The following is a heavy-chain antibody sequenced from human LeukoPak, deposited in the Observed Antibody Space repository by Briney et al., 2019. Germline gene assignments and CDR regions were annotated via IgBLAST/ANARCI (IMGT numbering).Heavy chain of an antibody. CDR3: ARRAYYDSSGYHPTSGYFDL. CDR2: IYSNGIT. CDR1: GGSVFSYY. D-gene: IGHD3-22*01. Sequence: SETLSLTCTVSGGSVFSYYWNWIRQPPGKGLEWLGYIYSNGITNYSPSLRGRGTISIATSKNQISLRPTSVTAAGTAIYYCARRAYYDSSGYHPTSGYFDLWGRGTLVTVSS. J-gene: IGHJ2*01. V-gene: IGHV4-4*08.